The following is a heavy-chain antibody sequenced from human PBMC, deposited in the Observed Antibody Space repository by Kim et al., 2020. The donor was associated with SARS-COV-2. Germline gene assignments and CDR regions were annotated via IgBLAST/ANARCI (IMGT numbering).Heavy chain of an antibody. CDR2: ISGSGGST. CDR1: GFTFSSYA. D-gene: IGHD6-19*01. CDR3: AKGPSIAVAGTRFHYFDY. Sequence: GGSLRLSCAASGFTFSSYAMSWVRQAPGKGLEWVSAISGSGGSTYYADSVKGRFTISRDNSKNTLYLQMNSLRAEDTAVYYCAKGPSIAVAGTRFHYFDYWGQGTLVTVSS. J-gene: IGHJ4*02. V-gene: IGHV3-23*01.